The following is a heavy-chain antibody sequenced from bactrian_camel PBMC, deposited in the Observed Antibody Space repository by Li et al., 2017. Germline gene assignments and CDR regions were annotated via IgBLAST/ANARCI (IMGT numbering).Heavy chain of an antibody. Sequence: QLVESGGGSVQTGGSLSLACAASGYIGSDYYMAWFRQSLGKEREGVASVYTGTGFPHHAGSVKGRFTISKDNGMNTLYLHMNSLKPADTAMYYCAADPAAKCPDWRPFTHWGQGTQVTVS. V-gene: IGHV3S28*01. CDR2: VYTGTGFP. CDR3: AADPAAKCPDWRPFTH. CDR1: GYIGSDYY. J-gene: IGHJ4*01. D-gene: IGHD1*01.